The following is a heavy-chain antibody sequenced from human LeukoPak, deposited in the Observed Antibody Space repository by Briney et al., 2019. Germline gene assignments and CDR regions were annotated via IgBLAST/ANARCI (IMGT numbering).Heavy chain of an antibody. Sequence: PGGSLRLSCAASGFTFSSYGMSWVRQAPGKGLEWVSAISGSGGSTYYADSVKGRFTISRDNSKNTLYLQMNSPRAEDAAVYYCARGGSSWDFAFDIWGQGTMVTVSS. CDR2: ISGSGGST. D-gene: IGHD6-13*01. CDR1: GFTFSSYG. CDR3: ARGGSSWDFAFDI. J-gene: IGHJ3*02. V-gene: IGHV3-23*01.